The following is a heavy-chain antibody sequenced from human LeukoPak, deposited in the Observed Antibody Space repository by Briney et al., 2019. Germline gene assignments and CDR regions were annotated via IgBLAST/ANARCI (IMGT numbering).Heavy chain of an antibody. CDR2: INAGNGNT. CDR3: ARERWELGFQN. CDR1: GYTFTGYA. D-gene: IGHD1-26*01. Sequence: ASVKVSCKASGYTFTGYAMHWVRQAPGQRLEWMGWINAGNGNTKYSQKFQGRVTITRDTSASTAYMELSSLRSEDTAVYYCARERWELGFQNWGQGTMVTVSS. J-gene: IGHJ3*01. V-gene: IGHV1-3*01.